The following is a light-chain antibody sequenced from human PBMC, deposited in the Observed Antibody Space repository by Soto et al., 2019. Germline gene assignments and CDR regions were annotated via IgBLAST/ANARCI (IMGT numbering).Light chain of an antibody. Sequence: QSVLTQPPSVSAAPGQKVTISCSGSSSNIGGNSVSWYQQLPGTAPKLLIYDDDKRPSGIPDRFSGSKSGTSATLGITGFQTGDEADYYCLAWDSSLNGYVFGTGTKVTVL. CDR3: LAWDSSLNGYV. V-gene: IGLV1-51*01. CDR1: SSNIGGNS. CDR2: DDD. J-gene: IGLJ1*01.